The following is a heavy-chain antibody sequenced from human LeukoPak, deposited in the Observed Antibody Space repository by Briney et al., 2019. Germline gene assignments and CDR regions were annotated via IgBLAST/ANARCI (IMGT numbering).Heavy chain of an antibody. V-gene: IGHV3-15*01. CDR1: GFTFSNAW. J-gene: IGHJ6*04. CDR3: TTDGRVSTMVRGVIYYYYGMDV. Sequence: GGSLRLPCAASGFTFSNAWMSWVRQAPGKGLEWVGRIKSKTDGGTTDYAAPVKGRFTISRDDSKNTLYLQMNSLKTEDTAVYYRTTDGRVSTMVRGVIYYYYGMDVWGKGTTVTVSS. D-gene: IGHD3-10*01. CDR2: IKSKTDGGTT.